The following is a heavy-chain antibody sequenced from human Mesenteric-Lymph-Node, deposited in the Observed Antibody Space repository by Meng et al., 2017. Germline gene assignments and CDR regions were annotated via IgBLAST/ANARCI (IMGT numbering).Heavy chain of an antibody. CDR3: VRGDNGDYVD. D-gene: IGHD4-17*01. V-gene: IGHV3-30*04. CDR1: GFTFSSYA. CDR2: ISYDGSNK. Sequence: QVQLVESGGGVVQPGRSLRLSCAASGFTFSSYAMHWVRQAPGKGLEWVAVISYDGSNKYYADSVKGRFTISRDNSKSTLYLQMNSLRAEDTAVYYCVRGDNGDYVDWGQGALVTVSS. J-gene: IGHJ4*02.